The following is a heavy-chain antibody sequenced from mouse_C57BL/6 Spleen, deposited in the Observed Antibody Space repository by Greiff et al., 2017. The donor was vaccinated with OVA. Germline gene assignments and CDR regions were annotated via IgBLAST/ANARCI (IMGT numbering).Heavy chain of an antibody. V-gene: IGHV1-55*01. Sequence: QVHVKQPGAELVKPGASVKMSCKASGYTFTSYWITWVKQRPGQGLEWIGDIYPGSGSTNYNEKFKSKATMAVDNSSSTASMQLSSLTSEDSAVYYGARGDSIYAMDYWGQGTSVTVSS. CDR3: ARGDSIYAMDY. J-gene: IGHJ4*01. CDR1: GYTFTSYW. D-gene: IGHD2-10*02. CDR2: IYPGSGST.